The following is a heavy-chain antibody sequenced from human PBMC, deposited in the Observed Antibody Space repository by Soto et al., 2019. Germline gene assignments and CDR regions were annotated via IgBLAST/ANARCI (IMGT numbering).Heavy chain of an antibody. CDR2: IHDSGST. V-gene: IGHV4-30-4*08. CDR3: ARETSSWYAHFDY. Sequence: QVQLQESGPGLVKPSQTLSLTCTVSGGSITSGDYYWSWIRQPPGKGLEWIGYIHDSGSTYYNPSLKSRVTISVDTSKNQFSLRLSSVTAADTAVYYCARETSSWYAHFDYWGQGTLVTVSS. D-gene: IGHD6-13*01. CDR1: GGSITSGDYY. J-gene: IGHJ4*02.